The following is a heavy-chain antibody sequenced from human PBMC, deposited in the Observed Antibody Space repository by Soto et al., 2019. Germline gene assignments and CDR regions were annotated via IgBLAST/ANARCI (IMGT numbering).Heavy chain of an antibody. V-gene: IGHV1-46*01. Sequence: QVQLVQSGAEVKKPGASVKVSCKASGYTFTSYYMHWVRQAPGQGLEWMGIINPSGGSTSYAQKFQGRVTMTRDTSTSTVYMELSSLRSEDTAVYYCARDRSGSYLSSLWFDPWGQGTLVTVSS. CDR3: ARDRSGSYLSSLWFDP. CDR1: GYTFTSYY. D-gene: IGHD1-26*01. J-gene: IGHJ5*02. CDR2: INPSGGST.